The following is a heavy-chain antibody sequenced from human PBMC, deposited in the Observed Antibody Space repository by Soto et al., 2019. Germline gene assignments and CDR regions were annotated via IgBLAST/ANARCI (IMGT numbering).Heavy chain of an antibody. J-gene: IGHJ4*02. Sequence: GGPRRVASAAAEVICNNYAMKRVRQTPGKGLEWFSAISGSGAGTYYAASVKGRFTISRDNSKNTLYLQMNSLRADDTAVYYCAKGPLALQQLVRQVFDYWGQGTLVTVSS. CDR2: ISGSGAGT. D-gene: IGHD6-13*01. CDR3: AKGPLALQQLVRQVFDY. V-gene: IGHV3-23*01. CDR1: EVICNNYA.